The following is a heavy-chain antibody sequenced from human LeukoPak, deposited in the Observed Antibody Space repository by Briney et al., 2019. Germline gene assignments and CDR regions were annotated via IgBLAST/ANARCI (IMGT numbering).Heavy chain of an antibody. CDR1: GFAFSSLG. CDR2: IGSDGDST. J-gene: IGHJ4*01. CDR3: VSPVFINY. V-gene: IGHV3-64D*06. Sequence: GGSLRLSCSASGFAFSSLGMHWVRQAPGKGLEHVSTIGSDGDSTYYADSVKDRFTISRDNSKNALYLQMTSLRPEDSAVYYCVSPVFINYWGQGTLVTVSS. D-gene: IGHD1-14*01.